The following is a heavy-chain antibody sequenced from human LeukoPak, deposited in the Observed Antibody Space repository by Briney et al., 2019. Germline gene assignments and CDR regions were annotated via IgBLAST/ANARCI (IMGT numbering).Heavy chain of an antibody. CDR3: ARDGSSYSFDC. D-gene: IGHD3-10*01. CDR1: GFSFSTHW. Sequence: PGGSLRLSCAGSGFSFSTHWMSWVRQAPGKGLEWVGSIKQDGSKKSYVDSVKGRFTISRDNAENSLYLQMNSLRVEDTAVYYCARDGSSYSFDCWGQGTLVTVSS. J-gene: IGHJ4*02. V-gene: IGHV3-7*05. CDR2: IKQDGSKK.